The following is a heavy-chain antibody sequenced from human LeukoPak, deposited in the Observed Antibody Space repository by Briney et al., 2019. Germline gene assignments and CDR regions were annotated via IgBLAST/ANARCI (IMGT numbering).Heavy chain of an antibody. V-gene: IGHV4-30-4*01. CDR1: GGSISTGDYY. D-gene: IGHD3-10*01. Sequence: PSQTLSLTCTVAGGSISTGDYYWSWIRQPPGKGLEWIGYIYYSGTTYYNPSLKGRISFSVQTSKNQFSLNLRSVTAADTAVYYCARDPVYGSGTFWGQGTLVTVSS. CDR2: IYYSGTT. J-gene: IGHJ4*02. CDR3: ARDPVYGSGTF.